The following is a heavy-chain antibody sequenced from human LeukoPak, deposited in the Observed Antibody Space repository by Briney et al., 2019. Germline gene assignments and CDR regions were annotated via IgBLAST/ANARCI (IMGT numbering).Heavy chain of an antibody. V-gene: IGHV3-30*03. Sequence: GGSLRLSCAASGFRFSSYGMHWVRQAPGKGLEWVAALSHDGRNKQYADSVKGRFTISRDNSKNTLYLQMNSLRAEDTAVYYCARGGGYNYYYYYMDVWGKGTTVTISS. J-gene: IGHJ6*03. D-gene: IGHD5-12*01. CDR2: LSHDGRNK. CDR3: ARGGGYNYYYYYMDV. CDR1: GFRFSSYG.